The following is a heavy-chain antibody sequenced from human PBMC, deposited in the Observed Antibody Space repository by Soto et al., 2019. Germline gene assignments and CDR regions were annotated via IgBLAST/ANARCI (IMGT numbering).Heavy chain of an antibody. D-gene: IGHD3-3*01. CDR3: ASRMYYVFWSGKRGPDP. Sequence: SETLSLTCSVSGGSVNSPDYYWGWIRQSPGKGLQWIGYIYYSGTTHYNPSLKTRLAISIDTSKNQFSLRLSSVTAADTAIYYCASRMYYVFWSGKRGPDPWGQGKLVTVSS. CDR1: GGSVNSPDYY. CDR2: IYYSGTT. J-gene: IGHJ5*02. V-gene: IGHV4-30-4*01.